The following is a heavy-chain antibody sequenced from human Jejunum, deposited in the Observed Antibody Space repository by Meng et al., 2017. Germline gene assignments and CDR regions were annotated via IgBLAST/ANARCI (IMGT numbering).Heavy chain of an antibody. Sequence: QVQRQESGPGLVKPSETLSLPRAVSGGSISSVYWWTWVRQSPGKGLEWIGEIYHSGSTNYNPSLKSRVTISVDKSKNQFSLKLTSVTAADTAVYYCARGGYYSFDYWGQGTLVTVSS. D-gene: IGHD5-18*01. V-gene: IGHV4-4*02. CDR2: IYHSGST. CDR3: ARGGYYSFDY. J-gene: IGHJ4*02. CDR1: GGSISSVYW.